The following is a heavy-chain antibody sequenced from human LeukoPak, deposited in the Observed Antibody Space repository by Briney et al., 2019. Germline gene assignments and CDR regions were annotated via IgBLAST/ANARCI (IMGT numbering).Heavy chain of an antibody. Sequence: PSETLSLTCNVSGGSISRSNYYWAWIRQPPGKGLEWIGSIYYSGSTYYNPSLKSRVTISGDTSKNQFSLKLNSVTAADTAVYYCARHDSSGPYNAFDIWGQGTMVTVSS. J-gene: IGHJ3*02. CDR1: GGSISRSNYY. CDR3: ARHDSSGPYNAFDI. CDR2: IYYSGST. D-gene: IGHD3-22*01. V-gene: IGHV4-39*01.